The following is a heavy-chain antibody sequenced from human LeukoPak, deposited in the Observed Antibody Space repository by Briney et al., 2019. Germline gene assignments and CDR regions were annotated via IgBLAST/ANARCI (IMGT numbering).Heavy chain of an antibody. Sequence: SETLSLTCTVSGSFISSYYWSWIRQPPGKGLEWIGYIYYSGSTNYSPSLKSRVTISLDTSKNQFSLNLSSVTAADTAVYYCARHPVGGPYYFDSWGQGALVTVSS. CDR2: IYYSGST. CDR1: GSFISSYY. J-gene: IGHJ4*02. D-gene: IGHD3-16*01. V-gene: IGHV4-59*08. CDR3: ARHPVGGPYYFDS.